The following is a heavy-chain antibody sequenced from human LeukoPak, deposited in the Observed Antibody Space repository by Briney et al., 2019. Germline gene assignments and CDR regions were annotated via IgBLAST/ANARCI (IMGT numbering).Heavy chain of an antibody. V-gene: IGHV3-23*01. CDR1: GFTFSSYW. CDR3: AKGPPNVVGGWFDP. Sequence: QPGGSLRLSCAASGFTFSSYWMHWVRQAPGKGLESVSAISGSGTSTYYADSVKGRFTISRDNSKNTLYLQMNSLRVDDTAVYYCAKGPPNVVGGWFDPWGQGTLVTVSS. CDR2: ISGSGTST. J-gene: IGHJ5*02. D-gene: IGHD1-26*01.